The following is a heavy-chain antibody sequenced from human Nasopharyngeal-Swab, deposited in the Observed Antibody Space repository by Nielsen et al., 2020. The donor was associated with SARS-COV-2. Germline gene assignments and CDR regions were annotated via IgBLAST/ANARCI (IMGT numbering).Heavy chain of an antibody. CDR2: ITSGNSV. J-gene: IGHJ4*02. CDR3: ARERAGGYGDY. Sequence: GGTLRQWCASSGFTFSLCTMTWVRQAPGKGLQGISYITSGNSVQYADSVRGRFTISRDNGNNSLYLKMNSLTAADTAVYYCARERAGGYGDYWGQGTLVTVSS. V-gene: IGHV3-48*04. CDR1: GFTFSLCT. D-gene: IGHD5-12*01.